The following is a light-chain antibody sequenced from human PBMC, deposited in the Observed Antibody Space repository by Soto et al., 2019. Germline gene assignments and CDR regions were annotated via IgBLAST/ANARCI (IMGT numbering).Light chain of an antibody. Sequence: QSVLTQPPSASGTPGQRVTISCSGSSSNIGGNAVNWYQQDPGTAPKLHIFSDDERRPGALARDSGSKSGSSDSLAMSGQEADDEADYNCAVWHDCLDTLYVFGTGTKVTVL. CDR1: SSNIGGNA. CDR3: AVWHDCLDTLYV. CDR2: SDD. J-gene: IGLJ1*01. V-gene: IGLV1-44*01.